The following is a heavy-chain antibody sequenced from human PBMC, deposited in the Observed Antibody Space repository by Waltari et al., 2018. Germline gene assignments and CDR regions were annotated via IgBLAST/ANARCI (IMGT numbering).Heavy chain of an antibody. Sequence: EVQLVESGGGLVQPGRSLRLSCTASGFTFGDYAMSWVRQAPGKGLEWVGFIRSKAYGGTTEYAASVKGRFTISRDDSKSIAYLQMNSLKTEDTAVYYCTRDGGWELPLDYWGQGTLVTVSS. CDR2: IRSKAYGGTT. D-gene: IGHD1-26*01. J-gene: IGHJ4*02. V-gene: IGHV3-49*04. CDR3: TRDGGWELPLDY. CDR1: GFTFGDYA.